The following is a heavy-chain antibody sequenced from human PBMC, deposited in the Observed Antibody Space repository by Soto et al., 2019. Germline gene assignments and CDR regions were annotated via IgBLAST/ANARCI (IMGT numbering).Heavy chain of an antibody. CDR2: ISGSGGST. CDR1: GFTLSSYA. Sequence: GVSLRLSCGASGFTLSSYAMSWVRQAPGKGLEWVSAISGSGGSTYYADSVKGRFTISRDNSKNTLYLQMNSLRAEDTAVYYCAKGVNSSSWYPSSWFDPWGQGT. D-gene: IGHD6-13*01. CDR3: AKGVNSSSWYPSSWFDP. V-gene: IGHV3-23*01. J-gene: IGHJ5*02.